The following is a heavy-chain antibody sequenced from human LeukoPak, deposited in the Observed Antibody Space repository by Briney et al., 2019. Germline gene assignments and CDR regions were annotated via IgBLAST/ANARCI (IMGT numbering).Heavy chain of an antibody. CDR3: AGHGYYYDSSVVDY. D-gene: IGHD3-22*01. CDR1: GYIFKDHW. Sequence: GESLKISCQGAGYIFKDHWIGWVRQTPERVLEWMAIIFPGDSDARYSPSFQGRVSVSVDKSIDTVYLQWSSLKASDTAMYYCAGHGYYYDSSVVDYWGQGTLVTVSS. CDR2: IFPGDSDA. V-gene: IGHV5-51*01. J-gene: IGHJ4*02.